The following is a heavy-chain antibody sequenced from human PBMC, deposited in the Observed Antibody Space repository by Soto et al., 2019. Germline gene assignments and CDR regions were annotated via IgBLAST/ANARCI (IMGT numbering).Heavy chain of an antibody. V-gene: IGHV4-4*07. CDR1: GGSISSYY. CDR3: AGGMDV. CDR2: IYTSGSP. J-gene: IGHJ6*04. Sequence: SETLSLTYTVSGGSISSYYWRWIRQPTGKGLAWIGRIYTSGSPNYNPSLKSRVTMSVDTSKNQFSLKLSSVTAADTAVYYCAGGMDVWGKGTTVTVSS.